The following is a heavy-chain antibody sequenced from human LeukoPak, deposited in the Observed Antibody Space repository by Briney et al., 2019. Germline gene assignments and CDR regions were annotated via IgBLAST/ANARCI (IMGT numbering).Heavy chain of an antibody. Sequence: PGGSLRLSCAASGFTFSSYSMNWVRQAPGKGLEWVSSISSSSSYIYYAGSVKGRFTISRDNAKNSLYLQMNSLRAEDTAVYYCARRRDILTGYLFDYWGQGTLVTVSS. V-gene: IGHV3-21*01. CDR2: ISSSSSYI. D-gene: IGHD3-9*01. J-gene: IGHJ4*02. CDR3: ARRRDILTGYLFDY. CDR1: GFTFSSYS.